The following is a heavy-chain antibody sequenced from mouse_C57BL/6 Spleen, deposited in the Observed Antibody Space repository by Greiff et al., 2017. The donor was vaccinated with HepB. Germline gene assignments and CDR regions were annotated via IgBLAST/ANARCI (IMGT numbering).Heavy chain of an antibody. D-gene: IGHD1-1*01. Sequence: EVMLVESEGGLVQPGSSMKLSCTASGFTFSDYYMAWVRQVPEKGLEWVANINYDGSSTYYLDSLKSRFIISRDNAKNILYLQMSSLKSEDTATYYCARFTTVVEEELYYAMDYWGQGTSVTVSS. V-gene: IGHV5-16*01. CDR3: ARFTTVVEEELYYAMDY. J-gene: IGHJ4*01. CDR1: GFTFSDYY. CDR2: INYDGSST.